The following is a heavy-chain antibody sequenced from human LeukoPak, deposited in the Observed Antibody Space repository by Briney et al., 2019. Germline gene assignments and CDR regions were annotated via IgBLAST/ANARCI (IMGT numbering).Heavy chain of an antibody. J-gene: IGHJ4*02. CDR1: GFTFSSYT. CDR3: ARGSGYFLDFDY. D-gene: IGHD3-22*01. V-gene: IGHV3-23*01. Sequence: PGGSLRLSCAASGFTFSSYTMSWVRQAPGKGLEWVSAISGSGGSTYYADSVKGRFTISRDSSKNTPYLQMNSLRAEDTAVYYCARGSGYFLDFDYWGQGTLVTVSS. CDR2: ISGSGGST.